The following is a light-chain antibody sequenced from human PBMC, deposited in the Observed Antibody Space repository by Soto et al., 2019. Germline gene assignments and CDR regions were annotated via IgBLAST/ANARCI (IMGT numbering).Light chain of an antibody. Sequence: DIQMTQSPSTLSASVGDRVSITCRASQSISRQLAWYQQKPGKAPNLLIYQASNLETGVPSRFTGSGSGTEPTPTISSPPPDDIATYYIQQYQSYHTFRQRTKV. J-gene: IGKJ1*01. CDR2: QAS. CDR3: QQYQSYHT. CDR1: QSISRQ. V-gene: IGKV1-5*03.